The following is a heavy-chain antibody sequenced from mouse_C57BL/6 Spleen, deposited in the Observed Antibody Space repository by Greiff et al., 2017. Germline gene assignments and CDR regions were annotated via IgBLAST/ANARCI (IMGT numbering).Heavy chain of an antibody. Sequence: QVQLQQPGPELVKPGASVKLSCKASGYTFTSYWMHWVKQRPGQGLEWIGNINPSNGGTNYNEKFKSKATLTVDKSSSTAYMQLSSLTSEDSAVYYCARFDGNYWYFDVWGTGTTVTVSS. CDR1: GYTFTSYW. D-gene: IGHD2-1*01. CDR2: INPSNGGT. CDR3: ARFDGNYWYFDV. V-gene: IGHV1-53*01. J-gene: IGHJ1*03.